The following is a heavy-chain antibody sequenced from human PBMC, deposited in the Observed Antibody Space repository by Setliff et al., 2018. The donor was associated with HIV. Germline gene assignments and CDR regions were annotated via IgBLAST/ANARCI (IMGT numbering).Heavy chain of an antibody. V-gene: IGHV4-34*01. CDR3: ARARSDWHNVRPHYFQF. Sequence: PSETLSLTCGVYGGSLRGYHWSWIRLPPGKGLEWIGEINYSGSTNYNPSLTSRVTISVDTSKNQFSLTLSSVTAADTAVYYCARARSDWHNVRPHYFQFWGQGTPVTVSS. J-gene: IGHJ4*02. CDR2: INYSGST. CDR1: GGSLRGYH. D-gene: IGHD2-21*02.